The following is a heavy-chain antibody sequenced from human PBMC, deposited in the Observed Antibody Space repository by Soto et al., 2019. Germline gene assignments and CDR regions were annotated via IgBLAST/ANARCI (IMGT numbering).Heavy chain of an antibody. CDR3: ARIGTLDWIDDY. CDR1: GGTFRSYV. J-gene: IGHJ4*02. V-gene: IGHV1-69*12. Sequence: QVQLVQSGAEVKKPGSSVKVSCTASGGTFRSYVTSWVRQAPGQGLAWLGGIIPMYGTTYYAQTFQGRVTISADESTSTAFMELSSLRSEDTAVYYCARIGTLDWIDDYWGQGTLVTVSS. D-gene: IGHD1-1*01. CDR2: IIPMYGTT.